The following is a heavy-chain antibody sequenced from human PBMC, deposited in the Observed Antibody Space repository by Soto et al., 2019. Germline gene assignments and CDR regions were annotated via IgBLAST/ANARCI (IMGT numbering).Heavy chain of an antibody. CDR3: ARGYYGSGSYKVSYYYMYV. V-gene: IGHV1-18*01. Sequence: ASVKVSCKASGYAFTSYGISWVRQVPGQGLEWMGWISAYNGNTNYAQKLQGRVTMTTDTSTSTAYMELRSLRSDDTAVYYCARGYYGSGSYKVSYYYMYVWGKGTTVTVSS. D-gene: IGHD3-10*01. CDR1: GYAFTSYG. J-gene: IGHJ6*03. CDR2: ISAYNGNT.